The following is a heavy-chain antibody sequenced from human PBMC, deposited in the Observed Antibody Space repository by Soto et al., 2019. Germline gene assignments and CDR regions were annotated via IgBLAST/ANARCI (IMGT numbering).Heavy chain of an antibody. J-gene: IGHJ5*02. V-gene: IGHV3-30*18. CDR1: GFTFSSYG. CDR3: AKDKRGSYYYNWFDP. Sequence: GGSLRLSCAASGFTFSSYGMHWVRQAPGKGLEWVAVISYDGSNKYYADSVKGRFTISRDNSKNTLYLQMNSLRAEDTAVYYCAKDKRGSYYYNWFDPWGQGTLVTVSS. CDR2: ISYDGSNK. D-gene: IGHD1-26*01.